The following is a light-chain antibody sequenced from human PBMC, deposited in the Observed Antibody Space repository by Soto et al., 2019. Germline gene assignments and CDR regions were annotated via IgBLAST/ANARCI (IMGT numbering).Light chain of an antibody. CDR2: RAS. Sequence: DIQMTQSPSSLSASVGDRVTITCRASQPISNYLAWFQQKPGKAPESLIYRASTLRSGVPSRFSGSGSGTDFTLTISSLQPEDFATYYFQHYNNYAVTFGQGTRRDIK. J-gene: IGKJ5*01. CDR1: QPISNY. CDR3: QHYNNYAVT. V-gene: IGKV1-16*01.